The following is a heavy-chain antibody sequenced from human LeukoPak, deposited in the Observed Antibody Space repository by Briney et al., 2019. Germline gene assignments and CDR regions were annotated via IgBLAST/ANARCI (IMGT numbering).Heavy chain of an antibody. V-gene: IGHV3-7*01. CDR3: ASAMVRGVMGYYYGMDV. CDR2: IKQDGSEK. D-gene: IGHD3-10*01. Sequence: PGGSLRLSCAAPGFTFSSYWMSWVRQAPGKGLEWVANIKQDGSEKYYVDSVKGRFTISRDNAKNSLYLQMNSLRAEDTAVYYCASAMVRGVMGYYYGMDVWGQGTTVTVSS. J-gene: IGHJ6*02. CDR1: GFTFSSYW.